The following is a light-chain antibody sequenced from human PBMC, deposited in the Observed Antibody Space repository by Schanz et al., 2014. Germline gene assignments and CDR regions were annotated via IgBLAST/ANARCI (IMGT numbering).Light chain of an antibody. CDR1: QSVSSNY. J-gene: IGKJ1*01. V-gene: IGKV3D-20*01. CDR2: EAS. CDR3: QQSDSTPRT. Sequence: EIVLAQSPATLSLSPGERATLSCGASQSVSSNYLAWYQKRPGLAPRLLIYEASSRATGIPDRFSGSGSGADFTLTISRLEPEDFATYYCQQSDSTPRTFGQGTKVEIK.